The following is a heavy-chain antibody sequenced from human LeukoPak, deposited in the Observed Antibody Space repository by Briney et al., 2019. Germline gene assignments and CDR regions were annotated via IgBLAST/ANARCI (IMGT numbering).Heavy chain of an antibody. D-gene: IGHD2-15*01. V-gene: IGHV3-15*01. J-gene: IGHJ4*02. Sequence: PGGSLRLSCAASGFTSSDHYMDWVRQTPGKRLEWVGRIKAKSDGGATDYAAPVKGRFTISRDDSKNTVHLQMNSLKTEDTALYYCAAIPPGAAAYDYWGQGTLVIVSS. CDR1: GFTSSDHY. CDR2: IKAKSDGGAT. CDR3: AAIPPGAAAYDY.